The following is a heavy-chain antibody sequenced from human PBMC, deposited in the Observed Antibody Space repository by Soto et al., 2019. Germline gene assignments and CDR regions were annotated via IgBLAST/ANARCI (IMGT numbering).Heavy chain of an antibody. D-gene: IGHD3-22*01. V-gene: IGHV3-9*01. J-gene: IGHJ6*02. Sequence: EVQLVESGGGLVQPDRSLRLSCAASGFTFDDYAMHWVRQAPGKGLEWVSGISWNSGSIGYADSVKGRFTISRDNAKNSLYLQMNSLRAEDTALYYCAKDMGGYDSSGYYYYYGMDVWGQGTTVTVSS. CDR2: ISWNSGSI. CDR1: GFTFDDYA. CDR3: AKDMGGYDSSGYYYYYGMDV.